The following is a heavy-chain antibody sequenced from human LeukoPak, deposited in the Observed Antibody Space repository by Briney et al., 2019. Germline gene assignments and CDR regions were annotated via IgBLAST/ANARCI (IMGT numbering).Heavy chain of an antibody. CDR3: ARVQYSYGTIWGAPGY. CDR2: ISSSSSYI. J-gene: IGHJ4*02. CDR1: GFTFTNDF. D-gene: IGHD5-18*01. V-gene: IGHV3-21*01. Sequence: GGSLRLSCAASGFTFTNDFMTWVRQAPGKGLEWVSSISSSSSYIYYADSVKGRFTISRDNAKNSLYLQMNSLRAEDTAVYYCARVQYSYGTIWGAPGYWGQGTLVTVSS.